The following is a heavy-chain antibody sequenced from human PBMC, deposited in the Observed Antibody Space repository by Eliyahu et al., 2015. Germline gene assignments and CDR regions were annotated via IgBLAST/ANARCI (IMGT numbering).Heavy chain of an antibody. CDR2: PHRGGST. CDR1: PXPAXRHP. CDR3: ARVISYGDLTFDY. Sequence: EVQLVESGGGLIQPGGSLRLSXPPPPXPAXRHPLPRPPPPPGKGPAWVPAPHRGGSTXYADSVKGRFTISRDNSKNTLYLQMNSLRAEDTAVYYCARVISYGDLTFDYWGQGTLVTVSS. V-gene: IGHV3-53*01. J-gene: IGHJ4*02. D-gene: IGHD4-17*01.